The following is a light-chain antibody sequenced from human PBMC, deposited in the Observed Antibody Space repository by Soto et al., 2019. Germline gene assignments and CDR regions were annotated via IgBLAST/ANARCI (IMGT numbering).Light chain of an antibody. CDR3: SSNAGSNNLV. CDR2: EVS. V-gene: IGLV2-8*01. CDR1: SSDVGGYNY. J-gene: IGLJ2*01. Sequence: QSVLTQPPSASGSPGQSVTISCTGTSSDVGGYNYVSWYQQHPSKAPKLMIYEVSKRPSGVPDRFSGSKSGNTASLTVSGLQAEDEAEYYCSSNAGSNNLVFGGGTKLTVL.